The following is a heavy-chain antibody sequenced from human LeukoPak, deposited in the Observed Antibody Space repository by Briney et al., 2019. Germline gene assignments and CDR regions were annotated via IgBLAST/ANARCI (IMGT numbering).Heavy chain of an antibody. CDR2: INPNSGGT. CDR1: GYTFTGYY. D-gene: IGHD2-2*01. V-gene: IGHV1-2*02. CDR3: ARDPSSSEAFDI. Sequence: ASVKVSCKASGYTFTGYYMHWVRQAPGQGLEWMGWINPNSGGTNYAQKFQGRVTMTRDTSISTAYMELSRLRSDDTAVYYCARDPSSSEAFDIWGRGTMVTVSS. J-gene: IGHJ3*02.